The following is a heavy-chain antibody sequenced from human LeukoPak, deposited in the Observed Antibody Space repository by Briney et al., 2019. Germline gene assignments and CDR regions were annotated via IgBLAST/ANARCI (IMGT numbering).Heavy chain of an antibody. D-gene: IGHD2-2*01. CDR1: GLTFSTYW. J-gene: IGHJ4*02. V-gene: IGHV3-7*03. CDR3: ASQTSAKGFDY. CDR2: IKSDGSEK. Sequence: GGSLRLPCAASGLTFSTYWMSWARQAPGKGLEWVANIKSDGSEKNFVDSVRGRFTISRDNAKNSLYLQMSSLRAEDTAVYYCASQTSAKGFDYWGQGTLVTVSS.